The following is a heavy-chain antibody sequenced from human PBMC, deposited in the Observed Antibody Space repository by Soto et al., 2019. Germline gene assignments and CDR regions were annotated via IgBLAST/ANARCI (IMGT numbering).Heavy chain of an antibody. CDR3: ARGYGEEWPTSDV. CDR1: GGSFSRYH. D-gene: IGHD3-10*01. V-gene: IGHV4-34*01. Sequence: QVQLQQWGAGLLKPSETLSLTCTVYGGSFSRYHWNWIRQAPGKGLEWIGEIHHDGGTNYSPSLEGRVTISVDTSKNEFSLKLSSVTAADTGVYYCARGYGEEWPTSDVWGQGTLVTVSS. CDR2: IHHDGGT. J-gene: IGHJ4*02.